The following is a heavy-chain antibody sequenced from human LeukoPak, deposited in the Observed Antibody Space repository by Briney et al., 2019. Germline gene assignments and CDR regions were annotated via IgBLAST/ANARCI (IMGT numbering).Heavy chain of an antibody. V-gene: IGHV3-13*01. Sequence: GGSLRLSCAASGFTFSSYDMHWVRQATGKGLEWVSAIGTAGDTYYPGSVKGRFTISRDNAKNSLYLQMNSLRAEDTAVYYCAREAPPLLRFLEWLQYHDYWGQGTLVTVSS. CDR3: AREAPPLLRFLEWLQYHDY. CDR2: IGTAGDT. CDR1: GFTFSSYD. J-gene: IGHJ4*02. D-gene: IGHD3-3*01.